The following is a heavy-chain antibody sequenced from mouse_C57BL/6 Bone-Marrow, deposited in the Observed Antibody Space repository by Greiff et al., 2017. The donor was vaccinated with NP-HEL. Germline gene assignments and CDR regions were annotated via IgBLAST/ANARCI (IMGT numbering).Heavy chain of an antibody. CDR3: ARGRAIMDY. J-gene: IGHJ4*01. D-gene: IGHD3-3*01. CDR2: IDPSDSYT. V-gene: IGHV1-69*01. CDR1: GYTFTSYW. Sequence: QVQLQQPGAELVMPGASVKLSCKASGYTFTSYWMHWVKQRPGQGLEWIGEIDPSDSYTNYNQKFKGKSTLTVDKSSSTAYMQLSSLTSEDSAVYYCARGRAIMDYWGQGTSVTVSS.